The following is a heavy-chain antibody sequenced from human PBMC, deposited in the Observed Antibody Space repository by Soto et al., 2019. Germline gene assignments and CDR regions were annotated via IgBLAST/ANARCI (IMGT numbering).Heavy chain of an antibody. CDR2: ILYSGVT. D-gene: IGHD2-15*01. CDR1: GGAISSAGCH. J-gene: IGHJ4*02. V-gene: IGHV4-31*03. CDR3: ARAHKNGGKLGLDS. Sequence: QVQLQESGPGLVKPSQTLSLTCTVSGGAISSAGCHWTWIRQHPEKGLEWIGYILYSGVTYYNPSLKSRLTISVDTSKNQFSLNLNSVTAADTAVYYCARAHKNGGKLGLDSWGQGTLITVSS.